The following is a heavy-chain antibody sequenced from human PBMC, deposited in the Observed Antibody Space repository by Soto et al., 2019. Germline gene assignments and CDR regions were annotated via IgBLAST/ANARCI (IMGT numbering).Heavy chain of an antibody. CDR2: IIPICGTA. CDR3: ARDREVAVAGVYYYYGMDV. D-gene: IGHD6-19*01. Sequence: QVQLVQSGAEVKKPGSSVKVSCKASGGTFSSYAISWVRQAPGQGLEWMGGIIPICGTANYAQKFQGRVTITADESTSTAYMELSSLRSEDTAVYYCARDREVAVAGVYYYYGMDVWGQGTTVTVSS. V-gene: IGHV1-69*12. CDR1: GGTFSSYA. J-gene: IGHJ6*02.